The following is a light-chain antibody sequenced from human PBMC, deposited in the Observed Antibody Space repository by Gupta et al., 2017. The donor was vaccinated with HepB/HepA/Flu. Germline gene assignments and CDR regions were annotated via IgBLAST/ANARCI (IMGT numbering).Light chain of an antibody. V-gene: IGKV1-5*03. CDR3: QEVSSSSWT. J-gene: IGKJ1*01. CDR2: RAS. CDR1: QSISDW. Sequence: DIQMTQSPSTLSASVGDRVTITCRASQSISDWLAWYQQKPGKAPNLLIYRASTLESGVPSRFSGSGSVTEFTLTISSLQPDDFATYYCQEVSSSSWTFGQGTKVEIK.